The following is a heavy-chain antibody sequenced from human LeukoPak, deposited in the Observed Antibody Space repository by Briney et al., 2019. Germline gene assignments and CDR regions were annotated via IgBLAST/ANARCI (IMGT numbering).Heavy chain of an antibody. CDR2: IYYSGST. CDR3: ARGGRTAWHSAYYFDY. Sequence: SETLSLTCTVSGGSISSGGYYWSWIRQHPGKGLEWIGYIYYSGSTYYNPSLKSRVTISVDTSKNQFSLKLSSVTAADTAVYYCARGGRTAWHSAYYFDYWGQGTLVTVSS. J-gene: IGHJ4*02. V-gene: IGHV4-31*03. CDR1: GGSISSGGYY. D-gene: IGHD1-26*01.